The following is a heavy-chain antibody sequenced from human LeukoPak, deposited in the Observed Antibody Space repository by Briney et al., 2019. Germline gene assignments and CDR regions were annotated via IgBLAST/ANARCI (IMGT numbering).Heavy chain of an antibody. CDR3: ARDPGGPYCSSTSCPGLDY. Sequence: ASVKVSCKASGYTFTGYYMHWVRQAPGQGLEWMGIINPSGGSTSYAQKFQGRVTMTRDTSTSTVYMELSSLRSEDTAVYYCARDPGGPYCSSTSCPGLDYWGRGTLVTVSS. V-gene: IGHV1-46*01. CDR2: INPSGGST. D-gene: IGHD2-2*01. CDR1: GYTFTGYY. J-gene: IGHJ4*02.